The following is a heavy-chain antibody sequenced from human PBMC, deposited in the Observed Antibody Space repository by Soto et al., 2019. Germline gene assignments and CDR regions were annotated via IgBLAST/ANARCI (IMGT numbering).Heavy chain of an antibody. CDR3: ARDKDDFWSGPDPLLFPDY. J-gene: IGHJ4*02. CDR1: GFTFSSYA. V-gene: IGHV3-30-3*01. D-gene: IGHD3-3*01. Sequence: VQLVESGGGVVQPGRSLRLSCAASGFTFSSYAMHWVRQAPGKGLEWVAVISYDGSNKYYADSVKGRFTISRDNSKNTLYLQMNSLRAEDTAVYYCARDKDDFWSGPDPLLFPDYWGQGTLVTVSS. CDR2: ISYDGSNK.